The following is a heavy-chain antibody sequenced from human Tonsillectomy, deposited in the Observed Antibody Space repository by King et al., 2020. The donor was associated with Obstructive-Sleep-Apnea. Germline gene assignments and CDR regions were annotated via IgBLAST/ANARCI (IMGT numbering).Heavy chain of an antibody. CDR1: GYSINNGYY. Sequence: VQLQESGPGLVKTSETLSLTCTVSGYSINNGYYWGWIRQPPGKGLEWIGTIYHSGGTYYNPSVRSRVTSSVDTSKNQFSLNLRSVTAADTAVYSCARGWSSRYFDYWGQGTLVTVSS. CDR3: ARGWSSRYFDY. D-gene: IGHD3-10*01. J-gene: IGHJ4*02. CDR2: IYHSGGT. V-gene: IGHV4-38-2*02.